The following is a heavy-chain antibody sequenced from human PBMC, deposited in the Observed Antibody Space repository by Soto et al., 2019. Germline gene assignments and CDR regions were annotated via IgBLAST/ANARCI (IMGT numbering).Heavy chain of an antibody. CDR2: SIPNFGTV. V-gene: IGHV1-69*01. CDR3: ARGSCGGDCPLDY. D-gene: IGHD2-21*02. J-gene: IGHJ4*02. Sequence: QVQLVQSGAEVKKPGSSVKVSCKASGGTFSRYAISWVRQAPGQGLEWMGGSIPNFGTVNYSQKFQSRVTIIADESTSTAYMELSSLRSDDTAVYYCARGSCGGDCPLDYWGQGTLVTVSS. CDR1: GGTFSRYA.